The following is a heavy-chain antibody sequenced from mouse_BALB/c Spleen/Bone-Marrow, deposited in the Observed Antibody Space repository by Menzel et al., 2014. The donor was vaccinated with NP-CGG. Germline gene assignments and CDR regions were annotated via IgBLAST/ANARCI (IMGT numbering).Heavy chain of an antibody. V-gene: IGHV1-54*01. CDR2: INPGSGGS. J-gene: IGHJ3*01. Sequence: QVQLQQSGAEVVRPGTSVKVSCKASGYDFTSYLIEWIKQRPGQGLGWIGVINPGSGGSNYNEKFTGKATLTVDKSSSTAYMQLSSLTSDDSAVYFCARNANWLFTYWGQGTLVTVSA. D-gene: IGHD4-1*01. CDR1: GYDFTSYL. CDR3: ARNANWLFTY.